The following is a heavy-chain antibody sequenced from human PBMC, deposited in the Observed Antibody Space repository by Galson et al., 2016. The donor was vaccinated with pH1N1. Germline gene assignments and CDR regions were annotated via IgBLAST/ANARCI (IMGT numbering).Heavy chain of an antibody. Sequence: SLRLSCAASGITVSSNYMNWVRQVPGKGLEWVAVFYRGGCTQCSDSAKGRFTISGDNSKNKLYLQMNSLRPEDTGLYYCARERSSEKQVLRGSYYDGLDVWGQGTTVTVSS. CDR1: GITVSSNY. D-gene: IGHD3-3*01. J-gene: IGHJ6*02. V-gene: IGHV3-66*02. CDR3: ARERSSEKQVLRGSYYDGLDV. CDR2: FYRGGCT.